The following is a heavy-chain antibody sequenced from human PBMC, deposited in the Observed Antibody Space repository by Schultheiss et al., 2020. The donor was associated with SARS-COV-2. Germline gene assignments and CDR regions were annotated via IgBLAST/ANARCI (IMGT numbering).Heavy chain of an antibody. V-gene: IGHV4-34*01. CDR1: GGSFSGYY. CDR3: ARDRYYDFWSGYYSDYYYGMDV. Sequence: SETLSLTCAVYGGSFSGYYWSWIRQPPGKGLEWIGEINHSGNTNYDPSLKTRVTISVDTSKSQFSLNLSSVTAADTAVYYCARDRYYDFWSGYYSDYYYGMDVWGQGTTVTVSS. D-gene: IGHD3-3*01. CDR2: INHSGNT. J-gene: IGHJ6*02.